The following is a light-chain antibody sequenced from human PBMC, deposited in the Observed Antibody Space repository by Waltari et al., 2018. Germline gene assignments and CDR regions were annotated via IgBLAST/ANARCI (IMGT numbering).Light chain of an antibody. J-gene: IGLJ1*01. CDR2: EVS. CDR1: DSDVGAYDF. CDR3: SSYTTSSAPGV. V-gene: IGLV2-14*01. Sequence: QSALTQPASVSGSPGQSITISCSGTDSDVGAYDFVSWYQQHPGKAPHLIIYEVSKRPSGISNRFSASKSGNTASPTISGLQAEDAADYYCSSYTTSSAPGVFGTGTRVTVL.